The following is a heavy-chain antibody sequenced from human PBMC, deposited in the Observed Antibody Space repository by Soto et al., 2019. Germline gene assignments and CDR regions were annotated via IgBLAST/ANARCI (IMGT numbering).Heavy chain of an antibody. J-gene: IGHJ6*02. V-gene: IGHV4-34*01. Sequence: QVQLQQWGAGLLKPSETLSLTCAVYGWSFSGYYWSWMRQPPGKGLEWIGEINHSGSTNYNPSLKTRVTISVDTSKNQVSLKLSTVTAADTAVTYCARGPRYCSGGSCYYYYYYSMDVWGQGTTVTVSS. CDR3: ARGPRYCSGGSCYYYYYYSMDV. CDR2: INHSGST. CDR1: GWSFSGYY. D-gene: IGHD2-15*01.